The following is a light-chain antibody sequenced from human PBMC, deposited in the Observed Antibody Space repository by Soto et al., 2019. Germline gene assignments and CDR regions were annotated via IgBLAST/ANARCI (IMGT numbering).Light chain of an antibody. V-gene: IGLV1-40*01. CDR3: QSYDNSLSGYV. CDR2: GNN. Sequence: QSVLTQPPSVSGAPGRRVTISCTGSRSNIGAPYDVNWYQQLPGTAPKLLIYGNNNRPSGVPDRFSGSRSGTSASLAITGLQADDEDEYYCQSYDNSLSGYVFGSGTRSPS. CDR1: RSNIGAPYD. J-gene: IGLJ1*01.